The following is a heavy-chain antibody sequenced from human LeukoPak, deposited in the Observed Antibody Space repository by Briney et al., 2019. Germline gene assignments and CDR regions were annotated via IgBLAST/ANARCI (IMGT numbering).Heavy chain of an antibody. CDR3: AKENRGLRVLG. CDR1: GFTFNIYA. D-gene: IGHD3-10*01. J-gene: IGHJ4*02. V-gene: IGHV3-23*01. Sequence: GGSLRLSCAASGFTFNIYAMNWVRQAPGKGLEWVSVISGSGGSTYYADSLKGRFTVSRDNAKNTLYLQMSSLRAEDTAVYYCAKENRGLRVLGWGQGTLVTVSS. CDR2: ISGSGGST.